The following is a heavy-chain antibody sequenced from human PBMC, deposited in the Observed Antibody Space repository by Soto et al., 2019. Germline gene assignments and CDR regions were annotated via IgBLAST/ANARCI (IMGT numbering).Heavy chain of an antibody. CDR3: ARGHSTDCSNGVCSFFYNHEMDV. J-gene: IGHJ6*02. D-gene: IGHD2-8*01. Sequence: ASVKVSCKASGYSFTDYHIHWVRQAPGQGLEWLGRINPKGGGTSTAQKFQGWVTMTRDRSISTVYMELTRLRSDDTAVYFCARGHSTDCSNGVCSFFYNHEMDVWGQGTTVTVSS. V-gene: IGHV1-2*04. CDR2: INPKGGGT. CDR1: GYSFTDYH.